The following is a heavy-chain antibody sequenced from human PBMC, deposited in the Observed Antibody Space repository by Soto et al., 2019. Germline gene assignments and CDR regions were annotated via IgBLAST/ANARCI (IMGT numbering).Heavy chain of an antibody. CDR3: ARDYGSGRYYGMDV. V-gene: IGHV1-69*06. CDR2: IIPIFGTA. Sequence: GASVKVSCKASGGTFSSYAISWVRQAPGQGLEWMGGIIPIFGTANYAQKFQGRVTITADKSTSTAYMELSSLRSEDTAVYYCARDYGSGRYYGMDVWGQGTTVTVSS. D-gene: IGHD3-10*01. CDR1: GGTFSSYA. J-gene: IGHJ6*02.